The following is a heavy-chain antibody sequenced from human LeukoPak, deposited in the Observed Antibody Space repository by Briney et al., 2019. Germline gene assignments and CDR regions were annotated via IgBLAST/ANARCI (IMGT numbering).Heavy chain of an antibody. V-gene: IGHV3-23*01. CDR2: IRGSGGST. D-gene: IGHD3-22*01. Sequence: GGSLRLSCAASGFTFSSYAMSWVRQAPGKGLEWVSAIRGSGGSTYYADSVKGRFTISRDNSKNTLYLQMNSLRAEDTAVYYCAKDSYYYGSSGSARPDAFDIWGQGTMVTVSS. CDR1: GFTFSSYA. J-gene: IGHJ3*02. CDR3: AKDSYYYGSSGSARPDAFDI.